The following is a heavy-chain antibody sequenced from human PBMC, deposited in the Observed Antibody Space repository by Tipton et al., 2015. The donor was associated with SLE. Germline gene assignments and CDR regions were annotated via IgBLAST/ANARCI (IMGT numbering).Heavy chain of an antibody. Sequence: SLRLSCAASGFTFRSYPMTWVRQAPGKGLEWVSVIYSGGSTYYADSAKGRFTISRDDSKNTLYLQMNSLRPEDTAVYYCAGGSSSTRDYWGQGTLVTVPS. D-gene: IGHD3-16*01. CDR3: AGGSSSTRDY. CDR1: GFTFRSYP. CDR2: IYSGGST. J-gene: IGHJ4*02. V-gene: IGHV3-23*03.